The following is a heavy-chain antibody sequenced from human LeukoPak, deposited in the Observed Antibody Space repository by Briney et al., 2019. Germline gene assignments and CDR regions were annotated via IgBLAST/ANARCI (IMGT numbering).Heavy chain of an antibody. V-gene: IGHV3-23*01. D-gene: IGHD6-6*01. CDR1: GFTFSSYA. Sequence: GGSLRLSCAASGFTFSSYAMSWVRQAPGKGLVWVSAISGSGGSTYYADSVKGRFTISRDNSKNTLYLQMNSLRAEDTAVYYCAKDSRSSSNAFDIWGQGTMVTVSS. CDR3: AKDSRSSSNAFDI. J-gene: IGHJ3*02. CDR2: ISGSGGST.